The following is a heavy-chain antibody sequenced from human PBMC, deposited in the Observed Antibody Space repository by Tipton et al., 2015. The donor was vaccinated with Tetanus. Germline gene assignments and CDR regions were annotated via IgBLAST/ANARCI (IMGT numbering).Heavy chain of an antibody. V-gene: IGHV4-31*03. D-gene: IGHD3-16*01. CDR1: GASISSGGYF. J-gene: IGHJ5*02. Sequence: TLSLTCSVSGASISSGGYFWNWIRHRPGKGLEWIGYIYYSGSTFYNPSLKSRVTISVDTSNNQFSLRLSSVTAADTAVYYCARDQGGGRVARLNWFGPWGQGKQVTVSS. CDR2: IYYSGST. CDR3: ARDQGGGRVARLNWFGP.